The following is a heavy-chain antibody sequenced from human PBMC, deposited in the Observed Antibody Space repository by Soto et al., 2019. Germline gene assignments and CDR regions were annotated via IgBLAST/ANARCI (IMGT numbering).Heavy chain of an antibody. J-gene: IGHJ5*02. Sequence: SETLSLTCTVSGGSVSSGSYYWSWIRQPPGKGLEWIGYIFYTGNTYYNPSLKSRVTISLGTSKNQFSLKLNSVTAADTAVYYCARVTHSCSTGVCYANKFDPWGQATLVTVSS. CDR1: GGSVSSGSYY. CDR2: IFYTGNT. V-gene: IGHV4-61*01. CDR3: ARVTHSCSTGVCYANKFDP. D-gene: IGHD2-8*01.